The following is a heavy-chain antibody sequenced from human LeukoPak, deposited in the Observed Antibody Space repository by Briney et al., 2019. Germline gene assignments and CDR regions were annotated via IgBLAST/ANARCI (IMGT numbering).Heavy chain of an antibody. J-gene: IGHJ5*02. Sequence: TSETLSLTCTVSGGSIRGSSYYWVWIRQPPGKGLEWIGTIYYSGSTYYNTSLKSRVTISADTSKNQLSLKVRSVTAADTAVYYCARSSGVVIHNWFDPWGQGTLVTVSS. CDR2: IYYSGST. CDR3: ARSSGVVIHNWFDP. CDR1: GGSIRGSSYY. V-gene: IGHV4-39*01. D-gene: IGHD3-3*01.